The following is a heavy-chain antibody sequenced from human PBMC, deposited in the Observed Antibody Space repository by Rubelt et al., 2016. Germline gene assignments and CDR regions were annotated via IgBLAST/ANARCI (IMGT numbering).Heavy chain of an antibody. D-gene: IGHD3-10*01. J-gene: IGHJ3*02. V-gene: IGHV4-31*03. CDR2: IHQSGSP. Sequence: QVQLQESGPGLVKPSETLSLTCTVSGGSITSGGYYWSWIRQHPGKGLEWIGYIHQSGSPYYNPSLKSRANHSMYTSKNQFSLKLISVTAADTAVYYWAKDGRGSGAFDIWGQGTMVTVSS. CDR1: GGSITSGGYY. CDR3: AKDGRGSGAFDI.